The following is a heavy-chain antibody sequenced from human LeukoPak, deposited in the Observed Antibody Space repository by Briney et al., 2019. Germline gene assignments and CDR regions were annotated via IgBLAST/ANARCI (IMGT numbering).Heavy chain of an antibody. D-gene: IGHD1-26*01. V-gene: IGHV3-30*02. Sequence: PGGSLRLSCAASGFTFSSYGMHWVRQAPGKGLEWVAFIRYDGSNKYYADSVKGRFTISRDNSKNTLYLQMNSLRAEDTAVYYCAKEARRQLRPVGFDYWGQGTLVTVSS. CDR3: AKEARRQLRPVGFDY. J-gene: IGHJ4*02. CDR2: IRYDGSNK. CDR1: GFTFSSYG.